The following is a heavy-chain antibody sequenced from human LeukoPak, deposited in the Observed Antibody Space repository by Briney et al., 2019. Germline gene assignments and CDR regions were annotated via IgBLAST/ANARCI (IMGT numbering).Heavy chain of an antibody. J-gene: IGHJ4*02. D-gene: IGHD3-10*01. CDR1: GGSISSSSYY. V-gene: IGHV4-39*01. CDR3: ARGSGGSGYAFDY. CDR2: IYYSGST. Sequence: PSETLSLTCTVSGGSISSSSYYWGWIRQPPGKGLEWIGSIYYSGSTYYNPSLKSRVTISVDTSKNQFSLKLSSVTAADTAVYYCARGSGGSGYAFDYWGQGTLVTVSS.